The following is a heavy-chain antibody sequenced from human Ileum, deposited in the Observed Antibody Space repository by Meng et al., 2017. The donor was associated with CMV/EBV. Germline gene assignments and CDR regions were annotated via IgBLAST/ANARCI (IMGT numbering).Heavy chain of an antibody. CDR2: ISYSGTT. CDR1: GGSTTDY. CDR3: ARDMSIRWFYY. V-gene: IGHV4-39*07. Sequence: QLQLQESGPGLVKPSETLSLTCSVSGGSTTDYWGWIRQPPGKGLEWIGSISYSGTTYYNPSLKSRLTVSLDTSKTQFSLMLTSVTAADTAVYYCARDMSIRWFYYWGQGTLVTVFS. J-gene: IGHJ4*02. D-gene: IGHD3-3*02.